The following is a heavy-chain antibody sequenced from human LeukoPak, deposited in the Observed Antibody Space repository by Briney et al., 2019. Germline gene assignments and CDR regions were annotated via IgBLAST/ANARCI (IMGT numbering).Heavy chain of an antibody. CDR2: INSDGSST. D-gene: IGHD3-22*01. V-gene: IGHV3-74*01. J-gene: IGHJ4*02. CDR1: GFTFSSYW. CDR3: ARGDLKYYYDSSGYQSGY. Sequence: GGSLRLSCAASGFTFSSYWMHWVHQAPGKGLVWVSRINSDGSSTSYADSVKGRFTISRDNAKNTLYLQMNSLRAEDTAVYYCARGDLKYYYDSSGYQSGYWGQGTLVTVSS.